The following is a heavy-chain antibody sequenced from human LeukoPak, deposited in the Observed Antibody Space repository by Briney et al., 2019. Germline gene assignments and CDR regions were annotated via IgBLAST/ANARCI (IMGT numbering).Heavy chain of an antibody. CDR2: ITHGGVTT. CDR1: GVTFGSYA. V-gene: IGHV3-23*01. CDR3: VKLSSGSGSKFGFDS. Sequence: GDSLRLSCAASGVTFGSYAMCWVRQTRGKRLEWVSIITHGGVTTYYADSVRGRFTISRDNSKNMLYLQKNSLRAEDTAVYYCVKLSSGSGSKFGFDSWGQGTLVTVSS. D-gene: IGHD6-19*01. J-gene: IGHJ4*02.